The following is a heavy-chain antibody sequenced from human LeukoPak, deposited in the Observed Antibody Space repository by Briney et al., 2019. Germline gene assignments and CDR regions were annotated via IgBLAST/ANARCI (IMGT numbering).Heavy chain of an antibody. CDR2: IRYDGSNK. Sequence: SGGSLRLSCAASGFTFSSYGMHWVRQAPGKGLEWVAFIRYDGSNKYYADSVKGRFTISRDNSKNTLYLQMNSLRAEDTAVYYCAKLPQYCSSTSCFPFDYWGQETLVTVSS. CDR3: AKLPQYCSSTSCFPFDY. CDR1: GFTFSSYG. V-gene: IGHV3-30*02. D-gene: IGHD2-2*01. J-gene: IGHJ4*02.